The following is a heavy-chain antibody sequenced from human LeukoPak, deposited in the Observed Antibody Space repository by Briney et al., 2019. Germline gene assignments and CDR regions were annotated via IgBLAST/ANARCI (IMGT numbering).Heavy chain of an antibody. CDR1: GGSFSDYF. J-gene: IGHJ4*02. D-gene: IGHD6-13*01. CDR3: AGSSWYNEFDY. Sequence: PSETLSLTCAVYGGSFSDYFWSWIRQPPGKGLEWIGEINQSGSPNNSPSLKTRVTISLDTSKNQFSLKLSSVTAADTAVYYCAGSSWYNEFDYWGQGTLVTVSS. CDR2: INQSGSP. V-gene: IGHV4-34*01.